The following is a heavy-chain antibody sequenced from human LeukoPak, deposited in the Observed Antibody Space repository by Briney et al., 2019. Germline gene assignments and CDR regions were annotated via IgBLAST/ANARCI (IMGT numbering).Heavy chain of an antibody. D-gene: IGHD6-19*01. CDR1: GFTFSSYW. J-gene: IGHJ3*02. CDR3: ARKTHVTGTYAFDI. Sequence: GGSLRLSCAASGFTFSSYWMTWVRQAPGKGLEWVTNIKQDGSEKYYVDSVKGRFPISRDNAKNSLYLQMNSLRDEDTAVYYCARKTHVTGTYAFDIWGQGTVVTVSS. CDR2: IKQDGSEK. V-gene: IGHV3-7*01.